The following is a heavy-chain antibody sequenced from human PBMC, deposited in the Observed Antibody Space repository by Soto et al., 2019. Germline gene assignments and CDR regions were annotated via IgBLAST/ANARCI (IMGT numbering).Heavy chain of an antibody. Sequence: SETLSLTCTVSGGSISSYYWSWIRQPPGKGLERIGYIYYSGSTNYNPSLKSRVTISVDTSKNQFSLKLSSVTAADTAVYYCARGVRAVATDYWGQGTLVTVSS. CDR3: ARGVRAVATDY. CDR2: IYYSGST. J-gene: IGHJ4*02. CDR1: GGSISSYY. D-gene: IGHD6-19*01. V-gene: IGHV4-59*01.